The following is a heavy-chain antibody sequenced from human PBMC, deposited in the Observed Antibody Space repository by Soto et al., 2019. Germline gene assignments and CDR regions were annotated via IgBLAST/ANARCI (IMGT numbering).Heavy chain of an antibody. CDR2: VYYTGDT. D-gene: IGHD4-17*01. V-gene: IGHV4-59*08. J-gene: IGHJ6*02. Sequence: SETLSLTCTVSSGPDRSHNWGWIRQPPGRGLEWIGYVYYTGDTAYNPSLRGRVTISADTSTNDISLTLNSVTAADTAVYYCVRQGIDYLHGLVDVCGQGTTVTVSS. CDR1: SGPDRSHN. CDR3: VRQGIDYLHGLVDV.